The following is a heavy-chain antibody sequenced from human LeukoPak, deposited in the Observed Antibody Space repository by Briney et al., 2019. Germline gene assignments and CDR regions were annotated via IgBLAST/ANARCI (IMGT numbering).Heavy chain of an antibody. V-gene: IGHV3-48*01. CDR1: GFSVSLYS. CDR3: ARKVIYSYGSFDY. CDR2: IGSSSI. Sequence: GGSLRLSCAASGFSVSLYSMGWVRQAPGKGLEWISYIGSSSIYADSVKGRFTISRDSAKNSLYLQMNSLRAEDTAVYYCARKVIYSYGSFDYWGQGTLVSVSS. J-gene: IGHJ4*02. D-gene: IGHD5-18*01.